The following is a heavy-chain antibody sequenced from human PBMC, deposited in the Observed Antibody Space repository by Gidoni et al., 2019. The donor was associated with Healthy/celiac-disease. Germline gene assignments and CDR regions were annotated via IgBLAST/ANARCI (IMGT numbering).Heavy chain of an antibody. CDR2: INHSGST. CDR3: ARIARPYYDFWSGYSPYYYYGMDV. D-gene: IGHD3-3*01. J-gene: IGHJ6*02. Sequence: QVQLQQWGAGLLKPSETLSLTRAVYGGSFSGYYWSWIRPPPGKGLEWIGEINHSGSTNYNPSLKSRVTISVDTSKNQFSLKLSSVTAADTAVYYCARIARPYYDFWSGYSPYYYYGMDVWGQGTTVTVSS. V-gene: IGHV4-34*01. CDR1: GGSFSGYY.